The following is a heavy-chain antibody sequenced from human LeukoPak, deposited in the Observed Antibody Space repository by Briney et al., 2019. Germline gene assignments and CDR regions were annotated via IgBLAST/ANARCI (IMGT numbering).Heavy chain of an antibody. D-gene: IGHD2-15*01. CDR2: INRSGST. CDR3: AREGGRYCGGGSCHFDY. CDR1: GGSFSGYY. V-gene: IGHV4-34*01. Sequence: SETLSLTCAVYGGSFSGYYWSWIRQPPGKGLEWIGEINRSGSTNYNPSLKSRVTISVDTSKNQFSLKLSSVTAADTAVYYCAREGGRYCGGGSCHFDYWGQGILVTVSS. J-gene: IGHJ4*02.